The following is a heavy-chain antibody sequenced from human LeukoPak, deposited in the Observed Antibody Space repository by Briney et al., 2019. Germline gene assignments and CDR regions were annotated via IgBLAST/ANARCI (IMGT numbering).Heavy chain of an antibody. V-gene: IGHV1-8*01. CDR1: GYTFTSSD. J-gene: IGHJ4*02. D-gene: IGHD6-13*01. Sequence: ASVRVSCKASGYTFTSSDINWVRQAAGQGLEWMGWINPNSGRTGYAQKFQGRVTMTANTSISTAYMELRNLRFDDTAVYYCARGRSGLAAAGTYDYWGQGALITVSS. CDR3: ARGRSGLAAAGTYDY. CDR2: INPNSGRT.